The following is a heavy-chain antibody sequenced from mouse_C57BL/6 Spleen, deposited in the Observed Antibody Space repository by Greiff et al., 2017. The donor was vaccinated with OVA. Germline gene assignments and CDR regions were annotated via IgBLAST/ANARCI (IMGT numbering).Heavy chain of an antibody. D-gene: IGHD2-4*01. V-gene: IGHV1-54*01. CDR2: INPGSGGT. CDR3: ARRYYDYDDSFCDY. Sequence: VQLQQSGAELVRPGTSVKVSCKASGYAFTNYLIEWVKQRPGQGLEWIGVINPGSGGTNYNEKFKGKATLTADKSSSTAYMQLSSLTSEDSAVYFCARRYYDYDDSFCDYWGQGTTLTVSS. CDR1: GYAFTNYL. J-gene: IGHJ2*01.